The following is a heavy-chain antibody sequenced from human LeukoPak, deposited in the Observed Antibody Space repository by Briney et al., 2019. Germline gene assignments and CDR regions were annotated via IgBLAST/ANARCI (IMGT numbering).Heavy chain of an antibody. CDR2: IYTSGST. D-gene: IGHD6-19*01. CDR3: ARGAKYSSGYQKWFDP. Sequence: SETLSLTCTFSGDSFSSYYWTWIRQPAGKGLEWIGRIYTSGSTNYNPSLKSRVTMSVDTSKNQFSLNLSSVTAADTAIYYCARGAKYSSGYQKWFDPWGQGALVTVSS. V-gene: IGHV4-4*07. CDR1: GDSFSSYY. J-gene: IGHJ5*02.